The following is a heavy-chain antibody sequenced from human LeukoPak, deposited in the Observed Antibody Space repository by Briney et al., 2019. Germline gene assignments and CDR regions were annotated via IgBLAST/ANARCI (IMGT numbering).Heavy chain of an antibody. D-gene: IGHD3-22*01. J-gene: IGHJ4*02. CDR1: GFTFNTYT. CDR3: ARVYTMIVVVDY. CDR2: ISASSSYL. V-gene: IGHV3-21*01. Sequence: PGGSLRLSCAPSGFTFNTYTMNWVRQAPGKGLEWVSSISASSSYLYYADSVKGRFTISRDNAKNSLYLQMNSLRAEDTAVYYCARVYTMIVVVDYWGQGTLVTVSS.